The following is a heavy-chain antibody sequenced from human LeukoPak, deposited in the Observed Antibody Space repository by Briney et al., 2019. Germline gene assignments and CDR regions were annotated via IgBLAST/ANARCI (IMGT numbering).Heavy chain of an antibody. V-gene: IGHV5-51*01. CDR3: ARRSSIPTRLFDF. Sequence: GESLKISCKGSGYSFTSYWIVWVRQMPGKGLEWMGIIYPGDSDAKYGPSFQGQVIISADKSISTAYLQWSSLKASDTAKYYCARRSSIPTRLFDFWGQGTLVTVSS. CDR1: GYSFTSYW. D-gene: IGHD6-6*01. J-gene: IGHJ4*02. CDR2: IYPGDSDA.